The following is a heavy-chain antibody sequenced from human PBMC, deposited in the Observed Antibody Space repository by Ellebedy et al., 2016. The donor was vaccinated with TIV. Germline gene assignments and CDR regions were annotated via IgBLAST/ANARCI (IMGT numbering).Heavy chain of an antibody. Sequence: MPSETLSLTCTVSGCSTRHYYFTWILHPTRKELDWIGHMYYSGSCNYNPSLKSRVTMSKDTSKNQFSLTMSSVTAADTAVYSCAASESADSDYWGPGTLVTVSS. CDR2: MYYSGSC. V-gene: IGHV4-59*01. CDR3: AASESADSDY. D-gene: IGHD6-25*01. CDR1: GCSTRHYY. J-gene: IGHJ4*02.